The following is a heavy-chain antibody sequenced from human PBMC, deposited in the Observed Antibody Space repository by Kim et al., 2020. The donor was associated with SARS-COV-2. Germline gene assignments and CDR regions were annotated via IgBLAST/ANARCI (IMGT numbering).Heavy chain of an antibody. CDR3: ARELSIVGAITWGAFDI. Sequence: VQGRFTTARDNAKNSLYLQMNSLRAEDTAVYYCARELSIVGAITWGAFDIWGQGTMVTVSS. J-gene: IGHJ3*02. V-gene: IGHV3-11*05. D-gene: IGHD1-26*01.